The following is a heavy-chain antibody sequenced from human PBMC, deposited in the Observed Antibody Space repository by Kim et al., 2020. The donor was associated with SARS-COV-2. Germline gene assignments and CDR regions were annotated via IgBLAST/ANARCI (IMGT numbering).Heavy chain of an antibody. CDR2: IYYSGST. J-gene: IGHJ6*02. D-gene: IGHD3-22*01. Sequence: SETLSLTCTVSGGSISSYYWSWIRQPPGKGLEWIGYIYYSGSTNYNPSLKSRVTISVDTSKNQFSLKLSSVTAADTAVYYCARDRVYDSYYYYGMDVWGQGTTVTVSS. CDR3: ARDRVYDSYYYYGMDV. V-gene: IGHV4-59*01. CDR1: GGSISSYY.